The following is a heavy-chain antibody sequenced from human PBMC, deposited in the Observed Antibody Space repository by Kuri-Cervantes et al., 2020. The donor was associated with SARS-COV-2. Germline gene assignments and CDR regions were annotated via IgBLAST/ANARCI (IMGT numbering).Heavy chain of an antibody. D-gene: IGHD3/OR15-3a*01. CDR3: ARVDGLGYYYYYMDV. CDR1: GGSISSSSYY. Sequence: ESLKISCTVSGGSISSSSYYWSWIRQPPGKGLEWIGYIYYSGSTNYNPSLKSRVTISVDTSKNQFSLKLSSVTAADTAVYYCARVDGLGYYYYYMDVWGKGTTVTVSS. CDR2: IYYSGST. V-gene: IGHV4-61*01. J-gene: IGHJ6*03.